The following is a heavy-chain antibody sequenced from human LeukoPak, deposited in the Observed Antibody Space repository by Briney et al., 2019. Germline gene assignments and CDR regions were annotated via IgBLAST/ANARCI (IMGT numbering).Heavy chain of an antibody. Sequence: PSETLSLTCAVSGVPIASHSWWSWVRQPPGEGLEWIGEIHHTGGANYKPSLKSRVTMSVDTSNNHFSLKLTSVTAADTAVYFCAYNRDFALDNWGQGTLVTVSS. V-gene: IGHV4/OR15-8*01. CDR3: AYNRDFALDN. CDR1: GVPIASHSW. CDR2: IHHTGGA. J-gene: IGHJ4*02. D-gene: IGHD1-14*01.